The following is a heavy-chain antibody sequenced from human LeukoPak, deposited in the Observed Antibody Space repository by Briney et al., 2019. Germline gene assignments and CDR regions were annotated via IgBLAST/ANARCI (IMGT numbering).Heavy chain of an antibody. V-gene: IGHV3-7*03. CDR2: IKQDGSEK. CDR3: AKGGYYYDSSGYYHY. J-gene: IGHJ4*02. CDR1: GFTFSSYW. D-gene: IGHD3-22*01. Sequence: GGSLRLSCAASGFTFSSYWMSWVRQAPGKGLEWVANIKQDGSEKYYVDSMKGRFTISRDNSKNTLYLQMNSLRAEDTAVYYCAKGGYYYDSSGYYHYWGQGTLVTVSS.